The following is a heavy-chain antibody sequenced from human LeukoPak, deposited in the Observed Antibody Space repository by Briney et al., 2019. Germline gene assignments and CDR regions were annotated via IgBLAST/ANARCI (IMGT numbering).Heavy chain of an antibody. J-gene: IGHJ4*02. V-gene: IGHV4-39*01. CDR1: GGSISRSSNY. CDR3: ARQTEWLRLLSFDY. CDR2: IYYSGST. Sequence: SETLSLTCTVSGGSISRSSNYWGWIRQPAGKGLEWIWSIYYSGSTYYNPSLKSRVTISVDTSKNQFSLKLSSVTAADTAVYYCARQTEWLRLLSFDYWGQGTLVTVSS. D-gene: IGHD5-12*01.